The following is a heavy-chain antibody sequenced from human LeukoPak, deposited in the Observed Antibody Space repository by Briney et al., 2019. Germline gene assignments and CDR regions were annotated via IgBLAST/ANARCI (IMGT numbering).Heavy chain of an antibody. J-gene: IGHJ3*02. CDR2: IYPGDSDT. CDR3: ARRIGLRSSDI. D-gene: IGHD1-26*01. Sequence: GESLKISCQCSGYSFTSYWIGWVRQMPGKGLEWMGIIYPGDSDTRYSPSFQGQVTISADKSISTAYLQWSSLKASDTAMYHSARRIGLRSSDIWGQGTMVTVSS. V-gene: IGHV5-51*01. CDR1: GYSFTSYW.